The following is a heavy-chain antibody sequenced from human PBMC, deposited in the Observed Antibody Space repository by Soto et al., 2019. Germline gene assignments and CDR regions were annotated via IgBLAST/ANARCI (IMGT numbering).Heavy chain of an antibody. CDR1: GYNFTSYG. CDR3: ARDPHPGYSGSFPNCYDS. J-gene: IGHJ5*01. Sequence: ASVKVSCKASGYNFTSYGISWVRQAPGQGLEWMGWISAYNGNTNYAQKLQGRVTMTTDTSTSTAYMELRSLRSDDTAVYYCARDPHPGYSGSFPNCYDSWGQGPRATFST. V-gene: IGHV1-18*01. CDR2: ISAYNGNT. D-gene: IGHD5-12*01.